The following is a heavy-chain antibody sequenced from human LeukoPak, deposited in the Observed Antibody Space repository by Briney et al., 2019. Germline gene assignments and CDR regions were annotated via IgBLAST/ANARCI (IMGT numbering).Heavy chain of an antibody. D-gene: IGHD5-18*01. CDR3: AKDQLWLQIDY. J-gene: IGHJ4*02. Sequence: GGSPRLSCAASGFTFSDYYMSWVRQAPGKGLEWVSAISGSGGSTYYADSVRGRFTISRDNSKNTLYLQMNSLRAEDTAVYYCAKDQLWLQIDYWGQGTLVTVSS. CDR1: GFTFSDYY. V-gene: IGHV3-23*01. CDR2: ISGSGGST.